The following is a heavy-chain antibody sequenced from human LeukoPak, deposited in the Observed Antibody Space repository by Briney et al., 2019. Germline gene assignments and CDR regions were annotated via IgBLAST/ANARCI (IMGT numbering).Heavy chain of an antibody. J-gene: IGHJ6*03. CDR2: IYHSGST. CDR3: ARPQEAFDSPSASPAYYMDV. D-gene: IGHD3-9*01. Sequence: SETLSLTCAVSGGSISSSNWWSWVRQPPGKGLEWIGGIYHSGSTNYNPSLKSRVTISVDTSKNQFSLKLSSVTAADTAVYYCARPQEAFDSPSASPAYYMDVWGKGTTVTVSS. CDR1: GGSISSSNW. V-gene: IGHV4-4*02.